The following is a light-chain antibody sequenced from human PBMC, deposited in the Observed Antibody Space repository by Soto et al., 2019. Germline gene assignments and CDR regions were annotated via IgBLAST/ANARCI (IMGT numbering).Light chain of an antibody. V-gene: IGLV1-44*01. CDR3: AAWDGSMKAML. CDR1: GSNIGENA. J-gene: IGLJ3*02. CDR2: SNA. Sequence: QPVLTQPPSASGSPGQTVTISCSGSGSNIGENAVNWYQHLPGTAPQLLIYSNALRPSGVPHRFSGSKSGTAGSLAISGLQSEDEAHYYCAAWDGSMKAMLFGGGTKLTVL.